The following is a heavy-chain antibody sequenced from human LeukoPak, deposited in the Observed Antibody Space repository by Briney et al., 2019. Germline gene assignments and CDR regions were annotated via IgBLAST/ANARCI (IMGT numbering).Heavy chain of an antibody. J-gene: IGHJ5*02. D-gene: IGHD1-26*01. CDR2: INPNSGGT. CDR1: GYTFTGYY. CDR3: ARDRWELRDWFDP. V-gene: IGHV1-2*02. Sequence: GASVKVSCKASGYTFTGYYMHWVRQAPGQGLEWMGWINPNSGGTNYAQKFQGRVTMTRDASISTAYMELSRLRSDDTAVYYCARDRWELRDWFDPWGQGTLVTVSS.